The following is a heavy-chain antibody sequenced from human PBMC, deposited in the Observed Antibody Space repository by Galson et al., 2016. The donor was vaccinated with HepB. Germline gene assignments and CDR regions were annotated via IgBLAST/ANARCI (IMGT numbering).Heavy chain of an antibody. CDR1: GLTFTSYS. V-gene: IGHV3-7*01. Sequence: SLRLSCAASGLTFTSYSVTWVRQAPGKGLEWVGNINRDGSETNYVDSVKGRFTISRDNAKNSLFLQMNSLRVGDTAVYYCTRGNLVGYWGQGTLVIVSS. CDR3: TRGNLVGY. CDR2: INRDGSET. J-gene: IGHJ4*02. D-gene: IGHD2-8*02.